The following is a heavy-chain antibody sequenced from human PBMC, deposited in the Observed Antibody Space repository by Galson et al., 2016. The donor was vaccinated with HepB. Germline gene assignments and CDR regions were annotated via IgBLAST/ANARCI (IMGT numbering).Heavy chain of an antibody. Sequence: SLRLSCAASGFTFSDYFMSWIRQAPGKGLEWVSYISSSGSTIYYADSVKGRFTISRDNAKNSLYLQMNSLRAEDTAVYYCASSQRGWSFDYWGQGTLVTVSS. D-gene: IGHD6-19*01. CDR1: GFTFSDYF. CDR3: ASSQRGWSFDY. V-gene: IGHV3-11*04. J-gene: IGHJ4*02. CDR2: ISSSGSTI.